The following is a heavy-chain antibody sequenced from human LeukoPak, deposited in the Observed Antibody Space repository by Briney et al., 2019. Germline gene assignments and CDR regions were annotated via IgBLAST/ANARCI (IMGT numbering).Heavy chain of an antibody. J-gene: IGHJ4*02. V-gene: IGHV4-39*01. Sequence: SETLSLTCTVSGGSISSSSYYWGWIRQPPGKGLEWIGSIYYSGSTYNNPSLKSRVTISVDTSKNQFSLKLSSVTAADTAVYYCARHGAIVVVPAAMPHYFDYWGQGTLVTVSS. CDR2: IYYSGST. D-gene: IGHD2-2*01. CDR3: ARHGAIVVVPAAMPHYFDY. CDR1: GGSISSSSYY.